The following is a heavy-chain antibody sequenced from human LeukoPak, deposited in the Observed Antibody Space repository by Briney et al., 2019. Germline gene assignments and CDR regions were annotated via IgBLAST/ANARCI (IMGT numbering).Heavy chain of an antibody. V-gene: IGHV4-59*01. CDR2: IYYSGST. J-gene: IGHJ6*02. D-gene: IGHD1/OR15-1a*01. CDR3: ARQQTYYYYGMDV. CDR1: GGSISRYY. Sequence: KPSETLSLTCTVSGGSISRYYWSWIRQPPGKGLEWIGYIYYSGSTNYNPSLKSRVTISADTSKNQFSLKLSSVTAADTAVYYCARQQTYYYYGMDVWGQGTTVTVSS.